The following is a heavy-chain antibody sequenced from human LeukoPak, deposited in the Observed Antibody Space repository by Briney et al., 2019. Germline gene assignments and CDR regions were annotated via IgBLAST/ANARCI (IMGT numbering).Heavy chain of an antibody. D-gene: IGHD4-23*01. CDR3: ATGSNPVVSSYYYMDV. CDR1: GYTFTGYY. J-gene: IGHJ6*03. Sequence: ASVKVSCKASGYTFTGYYMHWVRQAPGKGLEWMGGFDPEDGETIYAQKFQGRVTMTEDTSTDTAYMELSSLRSEDTAVYYCATGSNPVVSSYYYMDVWGKGTTVTVSS. V-gene: IGHV1-24*01. CDR2: FDPEDGET.